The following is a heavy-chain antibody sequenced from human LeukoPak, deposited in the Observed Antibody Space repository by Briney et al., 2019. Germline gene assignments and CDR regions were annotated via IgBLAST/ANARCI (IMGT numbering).Heavy chain of an antibody. CDR3: ARDPLGYCSGGSCYYYYMDV. CDR1: GFTFSSYG. V-gene: IGHV3-33*01. J-gene: IGHJ6*03. Sequence: PGGSLRLSCAASGFTFSSYGMHWVRQAPGQGLEWVAVIWYDGSNKYYADSVKGRFTISRDNSKNTLYLQMHSLRAEDTAVYYCARDPLGYCSGGSCYYYYMDVWGKGTTVTVSS. D-gene: IGHD2-15*01. CDR2: IWYDGSNK.